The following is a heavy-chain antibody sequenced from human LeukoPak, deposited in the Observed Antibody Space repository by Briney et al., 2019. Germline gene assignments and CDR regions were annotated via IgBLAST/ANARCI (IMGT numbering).Heavy chain of an antibody. CDR1: EFTFSSYG. Sequence: GRSLRLSCAASEFTFSSYGMHWVRQAPGKGLEWVAVIWYDGSNKYYADSVKCRFTISRDNSKNTLYLQMNSLRAEDTAVYYCAREKDYYDSSGAVGAFDIWGQGTMVTVSS. D-gene: IGHD3-22*01. V-gene: IGHV3-33*01. CDR2: IWYDGSNK. CDR3: AREKDYYDSSGAVGAFDI. J-gene: IGHJ3*02.